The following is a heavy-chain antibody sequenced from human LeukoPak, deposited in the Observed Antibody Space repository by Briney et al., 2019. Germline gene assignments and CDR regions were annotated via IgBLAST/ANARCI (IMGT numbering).Heavy chain of an antibody. CDR2: MSYDGSDK. Sequence: PGRFLRLSCEASGFTFSTYGMHWVRQAPGKGLEWVALMSYDGSDKSYADSVKGRFTISRDNSKSTLYLQMDSLRGDDAAVYYCAKAVGSISWSFDYWGQGTLVTVSS. CDR1: GFTFSTYG. J-gene: IGHJ4*02. D-gene: IGHD6-13*01. CDR3: AKAVGSISWSFDY. V-gene: IGHV3-30*18.